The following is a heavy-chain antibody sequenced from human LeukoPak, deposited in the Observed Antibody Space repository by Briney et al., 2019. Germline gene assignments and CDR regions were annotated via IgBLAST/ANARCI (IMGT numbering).Heavy chain of an antibody. V-gene: IGHV1-24*01. Sequence: ASVKVSCKVSGYTLTELSMHWVRQAPGKGLEWMGGFDPEDGETIYAQKFQGRVTMTEDTSTDTAYMELSSLRSEDTAVYYCATDLRFIPVGATFWFDPWGQGALVTVSS. CDR2: FDPEDGET. CDR1: GYTLTELS. CDR3: ATDLRFIPVGATFWFDP. J-gene: IGHJ5*02. D-gene: IGHD1-26*01.